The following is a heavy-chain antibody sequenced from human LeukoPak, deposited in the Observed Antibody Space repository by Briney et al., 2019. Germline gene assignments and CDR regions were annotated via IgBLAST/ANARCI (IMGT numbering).Heavy chain of an antibody. V-gene: IGHV1-2*02. CDR1: GYTFTGYY. CDR2: VNPNSGDT. D-gene: IGHD1-26*01. J-gene: IGHJ5*01. Sequence: ASVKVSCKASGYTFTGYYLHWVRQAPGQGLEWMGCVNPNSGDTNYAQKFQGSVTMTRDTSISTVYIELSRLRSDDTAVYYCARASGSYWWFDSWGQGTLVTVSS. CDR3: ARASGSYWWFDS.